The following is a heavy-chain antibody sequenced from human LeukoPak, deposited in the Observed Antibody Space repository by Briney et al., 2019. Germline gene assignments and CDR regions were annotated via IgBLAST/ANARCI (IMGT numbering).Heavy chain of an antibody. J-gene: IGHJ3*02. V-gene: IGHV3-74*01. D-gene: IGHD6-19*01. CDR3: ARVGSSGWFRGAFDI. CDR2: INSDGSST. Sequence: GGSLRLSCAASGFTFSSNWMHWVRQAPGKGLVWVSRINSDGSSTSYADSVKGRFTISRDNAKNTLYLQMNSLRAEDTAVYYCARVGSSGWFRGAFDIWGQGTMVTVSS. CDR1: GFTFSSNW.